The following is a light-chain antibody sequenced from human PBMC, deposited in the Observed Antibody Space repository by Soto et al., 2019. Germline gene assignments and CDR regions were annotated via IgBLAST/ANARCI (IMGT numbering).Light chain of an antibody. Sequence: EIVLTQSPGTLSLSPGERATLSCRASQSVASRHLAWYQQKPGQAPRLLIYDASNRATGIPVRFSGSGSGTDFTLTISRLEPEDFAVYYCQQYGSSPLTFGGGTKVDIK. J-gene: IGKJ4*01. CDR1: QSVASRH. CDR3: QQYGSSPLT. V-gene: IGKV3-20*01. CDR2: DAS.